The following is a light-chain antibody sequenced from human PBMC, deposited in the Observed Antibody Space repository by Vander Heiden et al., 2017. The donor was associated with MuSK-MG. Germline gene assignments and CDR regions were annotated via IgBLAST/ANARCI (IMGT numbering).Light chain of an antibody. CDR2: AAS. Sequence: DIQMTQSPSSLSASVGDRVTITCRASQSISSYLNWYQQKPGKAPKLLIYAASSLQSGVPSRFSGSGSGTDFTLTISRLQPEDFATYYCQQSYSTLVFGQGTRLEIK. V-gene: IGKV1-39*01. CDR1: QSISSY. J-gene: IGKJ5*01. CDR3: QQSYSTLV.